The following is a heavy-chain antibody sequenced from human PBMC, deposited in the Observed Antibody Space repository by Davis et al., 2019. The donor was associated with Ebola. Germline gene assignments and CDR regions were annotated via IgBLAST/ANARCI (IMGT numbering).Heavy chain of an antibody. CDR2: ISSSGSTI. CDR1: GFTFSDYY. Sequence: PGGSLRLSCAASGFTFSDYYMSWIRQAPGKGLEWVSYISSSGSTINYADSVKGRFTISRDNAKNSLYLQMNSLRAEDTAVYYCARDYGSGSSLGFIDYWGQGTLVTVSS. CDR3: ARDYGSGSSLGFIDY. V-gene: IGHV3-11*01. D-gene: IGHD3-10*01. J-gene: IGHJ4*02.